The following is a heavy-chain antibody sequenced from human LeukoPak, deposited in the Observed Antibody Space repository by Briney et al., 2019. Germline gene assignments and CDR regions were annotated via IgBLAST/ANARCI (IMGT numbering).Heavy chain of an antibody. D-gene: IGHD3-22*01. CDR2: IYYSGST. CDR1: GGSISSHY. Sequence: SETLSLTCTVSGGSISSHYWSWIRQPPGKGLEWIGYIYYSGSTNYNPSLKSRVTISVDTSKNQFSLKLSSVTAADTAVYYCARDHKYYYDSSGYFLEDWGQGTLVTVSS. CDR3: ARDHKYYYDSSGYFLED. V-gene: IGHV4-59*11. J-gene: IGHJ4*02.